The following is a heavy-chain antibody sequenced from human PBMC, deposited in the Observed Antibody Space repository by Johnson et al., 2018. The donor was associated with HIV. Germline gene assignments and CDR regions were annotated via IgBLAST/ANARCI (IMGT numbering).Heavy chain of an antibody. D-gene: IGHD2-8*01. J-gene: IGHJ3*02. CDR2: ISYDGSNK. V-gene: IGHV3-30*03. Sequence: QVQLVESGGGVVQPGGSLRLSCAASGFTFDDYGMSWVRQVAGKGLEWVAVISYDGSNKYYADSVKGRFTISRDNSKNTLYLQMNSLRAEDTAVYYCAREGGIVLSPGSFDIWGQGTMVTVSS. CDR1: GFTFDDYG. CDR3: AREGGIVLSPGSFDI.